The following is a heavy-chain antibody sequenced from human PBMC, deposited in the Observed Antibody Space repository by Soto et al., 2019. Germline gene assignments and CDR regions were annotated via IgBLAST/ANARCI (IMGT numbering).Heavy chain of an antibody. Sequence: GGSVRLSCAASVFTFSSYSMNWVRHSPGKGLEWVSSISSSSSYIYYADSVKGRFTISRDNAKNSLYLQMNSLRAEDTAVYYCARDSAARRNNWFDPWGQGTLVTVSS. V-gene: IGHV3-21*01. CDR2: ISSSSSYI. D-gene: IGHD6-6*01. CDR1: VFTFSSYS. J-gene: IGHJ5*02. CDR3: ARDSAARRNNWFDP.